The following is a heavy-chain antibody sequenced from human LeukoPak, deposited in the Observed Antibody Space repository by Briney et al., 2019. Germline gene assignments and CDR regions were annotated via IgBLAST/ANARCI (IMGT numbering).Heavy chain of an antibody. V-gene: IGHV3-21*01. D-gene: IGHD6-6*01. Sequence: PGGSLRLSCAASGFTFSSYSMNWVRQAPGKGLEWVSSISSSSSYVYYADSVKGRFTISRDNAKNSLYLQMNSLRAEDTAVYYCARGKQLVPEAFDYWGQGTLVTVSS. J-gene: IGHJ4*02. CDR3: ARGKQLVPEAFDY. CDR1: GFTFSSYS. CDR2: ISSSSSYV.